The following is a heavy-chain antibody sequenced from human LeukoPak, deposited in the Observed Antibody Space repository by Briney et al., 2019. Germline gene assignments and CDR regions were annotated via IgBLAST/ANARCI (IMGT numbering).Heavy chain of an antibody. Sequence: GGSLRLSCEASGFTFSSYRMNWVRQAPGKGLEWVSSISNSSTTTNIYYADSMKGRFTISRDNAKNSLYLQMNSLRVEDTAVYYCARDGAPSWNYYYDYYYMDVWGKGTTVTVSS. CDR1: GFTFSSYR. CDR2: ISNSSTTTNI. J-gene: IGHJ6*03. D-gene: IGHD1-7*01. CDR3: ARDGAPSWNYYYDYYYMDV. V-gene: IGHV3-21*01.